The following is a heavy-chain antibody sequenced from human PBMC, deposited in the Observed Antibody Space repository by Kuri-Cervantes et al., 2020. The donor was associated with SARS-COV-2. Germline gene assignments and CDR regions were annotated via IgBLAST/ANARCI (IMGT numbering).Heavy chain of an antibody. V-gene: IGHV1-69*13. D-gene: IGHD2-15*01. J-gene: IGHJ6*02. Sequence: SVKVSCKASGGTFSSYAISWVRQAPGQGLEWMGGIIPIFGTANYAQKFQGRVTITADESTSTAYMEPSSLRSEDTAVYYCAGLGYCSGGSCYYYYYGMDVWGQGTTVTVSS. CDR2: IIPIFGTA. CDR3: AGLGYCSGGSCYYYYYGMDV. CDR1: GGTFSSYA.